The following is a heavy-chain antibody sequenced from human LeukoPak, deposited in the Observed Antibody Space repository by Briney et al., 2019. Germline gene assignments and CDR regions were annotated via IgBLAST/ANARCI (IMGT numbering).Heavy chain of an antibody. Sequence: SETLSLTCTVSGGSIGSYYWSWIRQPPGKGLEWIGYIYYSGSTNYNPSLKSRVTISVDTSKNQFSLKLSSVTAADTAVYYCATFHSSSWYLDYWGQGTLVTVSS. J-gene: IGHJ4*02. V-gene: IGHV4-59*01. CDR3: ATFHSSSWYLDY. CDR2: IYYSGST. D-gene: IGHD6-13*01. CDR1: GGSIGSYY.